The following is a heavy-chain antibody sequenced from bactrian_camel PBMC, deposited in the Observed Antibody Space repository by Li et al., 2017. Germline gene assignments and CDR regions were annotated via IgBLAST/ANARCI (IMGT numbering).Heavy chain of an antibody. V-gene: IGHV3S60*01. CDR3: AEGRGSRGEHCYSLNY. D-gene: IGHD6*01. CDR2: IFGTKT. J-gene: IGHJ4*01. CDR1: GFTLSANH. Sequence: HVQLVESGGGSVQPGGSLRLSCTGSGFTLSANHVAWFRQTPGYEREGVAGIFGTKTYYSDSAKGRFTISIDRAVNTVYLQMNDLQPEDTATYFCAEGRGSRGEHCYSLNYWGQGTQVTVS.